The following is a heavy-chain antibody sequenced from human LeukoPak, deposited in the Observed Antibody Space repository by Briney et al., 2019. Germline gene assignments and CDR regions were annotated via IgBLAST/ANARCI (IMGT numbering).Heavy chain of an antibody. V-gene: IGHV3-43D*04. CDR3: AKGPLVGATGYFDY. D-gene: IGHD1-26*01. J-gene: IGHJ4*02. CDR2: ISWDGGST. Sequence: PGGSLRLSCAASGFTFDDYTIHWVRQAPGKGLEWVSLISWDGGSTYYADSVKGRFTISRDNSKDSLYLQMNSLRAEDAALYYCAKGPLVGATGYFDYWGQGALVTVSS. CDR1: GFTFDDYT.